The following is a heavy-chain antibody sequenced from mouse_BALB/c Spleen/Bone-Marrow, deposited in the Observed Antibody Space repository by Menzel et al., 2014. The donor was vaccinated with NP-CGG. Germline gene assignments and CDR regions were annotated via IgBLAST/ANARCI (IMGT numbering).Heavy chain of an antibody. V-gene: IGHV1S29*02. D-gene: IGHD2-10*02. J-gene: IGHJ4*01. CDR3: TRREYGNYGYAMGY. Sequence: EVQLQQSGPELVKPGAPVKISCQASGYTFTDYNMHWVKQSHGKSLEWIGYIYPYNGGTGYNQKFKSKATLAVDNSSSTAYMGLRSLTSEDSAVYYCTRREYGNYGYAMGYWGQGTSVTVSS. CDR1: GYTFTDYN. CDR2: IYPYNGGT.